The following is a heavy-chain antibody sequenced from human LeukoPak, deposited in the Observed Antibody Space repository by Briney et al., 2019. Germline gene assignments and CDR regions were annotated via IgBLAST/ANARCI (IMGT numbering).Heavy chain of an antibody. CDR1: GFTFSSYW. D-gene: IGHD3-10*01. V-gene: IGHV3-7*03. CDR3: ARTDYYGSGSSDY. J-gene: IGHJ4*02. Sequence: GGSLRLSCAASGFTFSSYWMSWVRQAPGKGLEWVANIKQDGSEKYYVDSVKGRFTISRDNAKNSLYLQMNSLRAEDTVVYYCARTDYYGSGSSDYWGQGTLVTVSS. CDR2: IKQDGSEK.